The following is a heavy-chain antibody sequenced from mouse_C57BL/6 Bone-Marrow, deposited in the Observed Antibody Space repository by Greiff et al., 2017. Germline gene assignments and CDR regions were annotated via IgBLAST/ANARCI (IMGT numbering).Heavy chain of an antibody. CDR3: ARRGGSSYTAWCAY. CDR2: INPSSGYT. CDR1: GYTFTSYT. D-gene: IGHD1-1*01. J-gene: IGHJ3*01. Sequence: VKLVESGAELARPGASVKMSCKASGYTFTSYTMHWVKQRPGQGLEWIGYINPSSGYTTYNQKFKDKATLTADKSSSTAYMQLSSLTSEDSAVYYCARRGGSSYTAWCAYWGQGTLVTVSA. V-gene: IGHV1-4*01.